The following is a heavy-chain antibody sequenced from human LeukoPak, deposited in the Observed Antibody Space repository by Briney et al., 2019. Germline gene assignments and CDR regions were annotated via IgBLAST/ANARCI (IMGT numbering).Heavy chain of an antibody. Sequence: GGSLRLSCAASGFTFSDYYMSWVRQAPGKGLEWVSYISSSGSTIYYADSVKGRFTISRDNAKNSLYLQMNSLRAEDTAVYYCARDSGEDYGDYVMDYWGQGTLVTVSS. V-gene: IGHV3-11*01. CDR3: ARDSGEDYGDYVMDY. D-gene: IGHD4-17*01. J-gene: IGHJ4*02. CDR1: GFTFSDYY. CDR2: ISSSGSTI.